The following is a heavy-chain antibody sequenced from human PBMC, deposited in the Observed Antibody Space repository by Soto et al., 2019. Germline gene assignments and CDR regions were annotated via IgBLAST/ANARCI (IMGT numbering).Heavy chain of an antibody. CDR3: ARHPERIAEIGWFDP. V-gene: IGHV3-48*01. Sequence: EVQLVESGGGLVQPGGSLRLSCAASGFTFSSYSMNWVRQAPGKGLEWVSYISSSSSTIYYADSVKGRFTISSDNAKNSLYLQMNSLRAEDTAVYYCARHPERIAEIGWFDPWGQGTLVTVSS. J-gene: IGHJ5*02. CDR2: ISSSSSTI. D-gene: IGHD6-13*01. CDR1: GFTFSSYS.